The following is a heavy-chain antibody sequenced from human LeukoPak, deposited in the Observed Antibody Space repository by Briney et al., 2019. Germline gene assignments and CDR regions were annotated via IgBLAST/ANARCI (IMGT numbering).Heavy chain of an antibody. CDR2: IYHSGST. CDR3: ARPVFGWYGYFDY. V-gene: IGHV4-38-2*01. D-gene: IGHD6-19*01. CDR1: GYSISSGYY. J-gene: IGHJ4*02. Sequence: SETLSLTCAVSGYSISSGYYWGWIRQPPGKGLEWIGSIYHSGSTYYNPSLKSRVTISVDTSKNQFSLKLSSVTAVDTAVYYCARPVFGWYGYFDYWGQGTLVTVSS.